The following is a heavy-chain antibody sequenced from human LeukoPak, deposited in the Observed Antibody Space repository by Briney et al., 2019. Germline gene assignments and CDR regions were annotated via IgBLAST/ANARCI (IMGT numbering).Heavy chain of an antibody. D-gene: IGHD2-21*02. Sequence: PSETLSLTCTVSGGSISSGGYYWSWIRQHPGKGLEWIGYIYYSGSTYYNPSLKSRVTISVDTSKNQFSLKLSSVTAADTAVYYCVSGGAYCGADCYLPAFDYWGQGTLVTVSS. CDR1: GGSISSGGYY. CDR2: IYYSGST. CDR3: VSGGAYCGADCYLPAFDY. J-gene: IGHJ4*02. V-gene: IGHV4-31*03.